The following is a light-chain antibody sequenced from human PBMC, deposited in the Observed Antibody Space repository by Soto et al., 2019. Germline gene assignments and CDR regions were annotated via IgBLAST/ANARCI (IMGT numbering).Light chain of an antibody. CDR1: QGISGY. Sequence: IQLTQSPSSLSASVGDRVTITCRASQGISGYLAWYQQKPGKAPNLLIYAASTLRSGVPSRFSGIGSGTDFTLTISSLQPEDFATYYCQQVNSYPLTFGGGTKVEIK. J-gene: IGKJ4*01. CDR3: QQVNSYPLT. CDR2: AAS. V-gene: IGKV1-9*01.